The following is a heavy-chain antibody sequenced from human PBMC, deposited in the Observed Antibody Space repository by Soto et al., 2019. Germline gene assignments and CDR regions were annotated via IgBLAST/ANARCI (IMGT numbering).Heavy chain of an antibody. Sequence: QITLKESGPTLVKPTQTLTLTCTFSGFSLSTSAVGVGWIRQPPGKALEWLAIIDWDDDKHYSPSLNSRLVITKVTSKNQVVLTMTNMDPVDTATYYCARSKYGSAWTLDYWGQGTLVTVSS. CDR3: ARSKYGSAWTLDY. CDR1: GFSLSTSAVG. CDR2: IDWDDDK. J-gene: IGHJ4*02. D-gene: IGHD6-19*01. V-gene: IGHV2-5*02.